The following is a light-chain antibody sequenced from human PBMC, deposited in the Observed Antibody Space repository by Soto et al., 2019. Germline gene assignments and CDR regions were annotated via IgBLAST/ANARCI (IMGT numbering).Light chain of an antibody. CDR1: QSIDSW. J-gene: IGKJ2*01. V-gene: IGKV1-5*03. Sequence: DVQMTQSPSTLSASVRDRVTITCRASQSIDSWLAWYQQKPGKAPKLLIYKASSLESGVPSRFSGSRSGTEFTLTVSSLQPDDFATYYCQQYHYFPYTFGQGTNLEIK. CDR2: KAS. CDR3: QQYHYFPYT.